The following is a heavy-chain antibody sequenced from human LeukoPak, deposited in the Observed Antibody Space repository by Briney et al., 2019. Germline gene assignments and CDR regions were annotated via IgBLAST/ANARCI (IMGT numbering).Heavy chain of an antibody. CDR1: GFTFSDYN. J-gene: IGHJ4*02. D-gene: IGHD3-22*01. CDR2: MSRSGDII. V-gene: IGHV3-48*01. CDR3: ARGGMGYYYDSSGYYR. Sequence: GGSLRLSCAASGFTFSDYNMNWVRQVPGKGLESVSYMSRSGDIIYYADSVKGRFTISRDNAKNSLYLQMNSLRAEDTAVYYCARGGMGYYYDSSGYYRWGQGTLVTVSS.